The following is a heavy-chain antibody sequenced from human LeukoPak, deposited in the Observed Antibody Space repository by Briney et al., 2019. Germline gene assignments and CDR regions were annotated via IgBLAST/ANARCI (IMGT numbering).Heavy chain of an antibody. V-gene: IGHV4-59*01. CDR1: GGSISGYY. CDR2: IYYSGST. CDR3: ARGRYYYDSSGYLKYFDY. D-gene: IGHD3-22*01. J-gene: IGHJ4*02. Sequence: SETLSLTCTVSGGSISGYYWSWIRQPPGKGLEWIGYIYYSGSTNYNPSLKSRVTISVDTSKNQFSLKLSSVTAADTAVYYCARGRYYYDSSGYLKYFDYWGQGTLVTVSS.